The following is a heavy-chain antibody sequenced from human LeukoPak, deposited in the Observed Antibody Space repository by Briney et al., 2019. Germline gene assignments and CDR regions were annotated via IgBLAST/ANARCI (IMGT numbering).Heavy chain of an antibody. CDR3: TTVTLRPVGL. D-gene: IGHD3-10*01. CDR2: IKSKADGATT. V-gene: IGHV3-15*05. J-gene: IGHJ4*02. Sequence: PGGSLRLSCAASGFTFTSAWMNWVRQASGKGLEWVGRIKSKADGATTDYAAPVKGRFTISRDDSKNTLFLQVNSLKIEDTAVYYCTTVTLRPVGLWGQGTLVTVSS. CDR1: GFTFTSAW.